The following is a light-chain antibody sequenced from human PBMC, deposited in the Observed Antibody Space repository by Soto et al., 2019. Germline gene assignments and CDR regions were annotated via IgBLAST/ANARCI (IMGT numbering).Light chain of an antibody. V-gene: IGKV1-5*03. J-gene: IGKJ1*01. Sequence: EIQMTQSPSPLSASVGDRVTISCRASQSISSWLAWYQQKPGKAPKLLIYKASSLESGVPSRFSGSGSGTEFTLTISSLQPDDFATYYCQQYNSYRTFGQGTKVDIK. CDR3: QQYNSYRT. CDR2: KAS. CDR1: QSISSW.